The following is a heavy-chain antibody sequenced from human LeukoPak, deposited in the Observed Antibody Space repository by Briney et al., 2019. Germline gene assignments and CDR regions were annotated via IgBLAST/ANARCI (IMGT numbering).Heavy chain of an antibody. CDR2: TRAKARRYTK. V-gene: IGHV3-72*01. Sequence: RGSLTPSCRASGVTLSYHHMDWDRPAPGKGLEWDGRTRAKARRYTKEYAPSVKRRFTIARDASQTSVYLQMNSLNAEDTAVYFCARDGGEGDNSAFDIWGQGTVVTVSS. J-gene: IGHJ3*02. D-gene: IGHD3-16*01. CDR3: ARDGGEGDNSAFDI. CDR1: GVTLSYHH.